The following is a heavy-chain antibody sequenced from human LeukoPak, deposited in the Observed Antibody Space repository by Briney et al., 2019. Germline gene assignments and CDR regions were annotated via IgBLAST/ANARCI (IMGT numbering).Heavy chain of an antibody. CDR2: ISGSGAYT. CDR1: GFTFSSYA. CDR3: AKSSYYDSSGYYREYYFDY. V-gene: IGHV3-23*01. D-gene: IGHD3-22*01. Sequence: GGSLRLSCAASGFTFSSYAINWVRQAPGKGLEWVSAISGSGAYTYYADSVKGRVTVSRDNSKSTLYLQMNSLRAEDTAVYYCAKSSYYDSSGYYREYYFDYWGQGTLVTVSS. J-gene: IGHJ4*02.